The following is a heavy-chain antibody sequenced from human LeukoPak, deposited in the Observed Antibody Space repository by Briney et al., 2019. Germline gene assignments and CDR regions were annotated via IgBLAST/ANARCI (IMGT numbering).Heavy chain of an antibody. CDR1: GFTFSSYG. V-gene: IGHV3-30*18. Sequence: PGRSLRLSCAASGFTFSSYGMHWVRQAPGKGLEWVAVISYDGSNKYYADSVKGRFTISRDNSQNTLYLYMNSLRADDTAVYYCGKEMTSMVTVEYWGQGTLVTVSS. CDR2: ISYDGSNK. J-gene: IGHJ4*02. CDR3: GKEMTSMVTVEY. D-gene: IGHD5-18*01.